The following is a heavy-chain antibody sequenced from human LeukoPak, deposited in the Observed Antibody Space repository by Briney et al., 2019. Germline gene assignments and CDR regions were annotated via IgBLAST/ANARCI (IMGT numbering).Heavy chain of an antibody. CDR3: ARDRDGYNPRDAFDI. V-gene: IGHV1-18*01. J-gene: IGHJ3*02. CDR1: GYTFTSYG. D-gene: IGHD5-24*01. Sequence: ASVKVSCKASGYTFTSYGISWVRQAPGQGLEWMGWISAYNGNTNYAQKFQGRVTMTRDTSISTAYMELSRLRSDDTAVYYCARDRDGYNPRDAFDIWGQGTMVTVSS. CDR2: ISAYNGNT.